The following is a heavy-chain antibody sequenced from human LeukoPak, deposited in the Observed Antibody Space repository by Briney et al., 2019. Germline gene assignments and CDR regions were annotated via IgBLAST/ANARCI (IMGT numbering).Heavy chain of an antibody. CDR2: IFYSGSS. Sequence: KPSETLSLTCSVSGGSISSYYWSWIRQLPGKGLEWIGYIFYSGSSNYNPSLKSRVTMSVDTSENQLSLKLRSVTAADTALYYCARAHTSNWYMDYWGQGTLVTVSS. CDR1: GGSISSYY. J-gene: IGHJ4*02. CDR3: ARAHTSNWYMDY. V-gene: IGHV4-59*01. D-gene: IGHD6-13*01.